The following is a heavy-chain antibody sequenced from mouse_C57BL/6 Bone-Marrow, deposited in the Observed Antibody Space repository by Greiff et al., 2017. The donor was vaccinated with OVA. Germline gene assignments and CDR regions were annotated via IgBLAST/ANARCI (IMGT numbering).Heavy chain of an antibody. CDR1: GFTFSDFY. Sequence: EVQRVESGGGLVQSGRSLRLSCATSGFTFSDFYMEWVRQAPGKGLEWIAASRNKANDYTTEYSASVKGRFIVSRDTSQSILYLQMNALRAEDTAIYYCARDAPWALYAMDYWGQGTSVTVSS. J-gene: IGHJ4*01. CDR2: SRNKANDYTT. CDR3: ARDAPWALYAMDY. D-gene: IGHD4-1*01. V-gene: IGHV7-1*01.